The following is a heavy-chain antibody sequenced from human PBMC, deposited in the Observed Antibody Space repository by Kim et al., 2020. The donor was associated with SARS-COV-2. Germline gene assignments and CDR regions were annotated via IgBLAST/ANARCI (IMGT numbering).Heavy chain of an antibody. Sequence: DSVKGRFTISRDNSKNTVNLQMNSLRAEDTAVYYCAKALDYYGSGSALDYWGQGTLVTVSS. CDR3: AKALDYYGSGSALDY. V-gene: IGHV3-23*01. D-gene: IGHD3-10*01. J-gene: IGHJ4*02.